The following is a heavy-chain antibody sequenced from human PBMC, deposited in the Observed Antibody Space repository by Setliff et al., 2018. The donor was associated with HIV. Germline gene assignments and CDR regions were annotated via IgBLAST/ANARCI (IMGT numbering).Heavy chain of an antibody. CDR3: ARGHVGAFDI. Sequence: GGSLRLSCAASGFIFSTSWMSWVRQAPGKGPEWVANVKPDGSGIYYVDSVKGRFTISRDNAKNSQYLDMNSLRAEDTAVYYCARGHVGAFDIWGQGTMVTVSS. J-gene: IGHJ3*02. CDR2: VKPDGSGI. CDR1: GFIFSTSW. V-gene: IGHV3-7*01.